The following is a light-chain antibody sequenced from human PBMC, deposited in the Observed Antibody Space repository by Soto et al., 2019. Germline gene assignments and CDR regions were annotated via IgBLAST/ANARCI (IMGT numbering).Light chain of an antibody. CDR2: AAS. J-gene: IGKJ1*01. Sequence: DIQMTQSPSSLSASVGDRVTFTCRASRDITNHLAWYQQKPGKVPQLLIYAASTLQSGVPSRFSGSGSGTDFTLTISSLQPEDVATYFCLTYNSGLWTFGQGTKVEIK. CDR1: RDITNH. CDR3: LTYNSGLWT. V-gene: IGKV1-27*01.